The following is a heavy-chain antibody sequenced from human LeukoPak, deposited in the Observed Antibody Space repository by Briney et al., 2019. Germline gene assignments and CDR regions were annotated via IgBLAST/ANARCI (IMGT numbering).Heavy chain of an antibody. Sequence: GESLKISCKGSGYIFTNYWIGWVRQMPGKGLEWMGIIYPGDSDTRYSPSFQGQVTMSADKYIRTAYLKWSSLKASDTAMYYCARRATGTTKWFDPWGQGTLVTVSS. D-gene: IGHD1-1*01. CDR2: IYPGDSDT. J-gene: IGHJ5*02. V-gene: IGHV5-51*01. CDR1: GYIFTNYW. CDR3: ARRATGTTKWFDP.